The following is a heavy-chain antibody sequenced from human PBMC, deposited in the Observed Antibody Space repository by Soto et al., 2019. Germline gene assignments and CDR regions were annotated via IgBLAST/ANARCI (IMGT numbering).Heavy chain of an antibody. CDR1: GCSIGTYD. J-gene: IGHJ4*02. V-gene: IGHV4-59*08. D-gene: IGHD3-9*01. Sequence: SETLSLTCSVSGCSIGTYDWSWIRQPPGRGLEWIGYIYYSGSTNYNPSLKSRVSISVDMSKNQFSLKLSSVTAADTAVYYCARHFGHYDILTGYFFQGGFDYWGQGTLVTVSS. CDR2: IYYSGST. CDR3: ARHFGHYDILTGYFFQGGFDY.